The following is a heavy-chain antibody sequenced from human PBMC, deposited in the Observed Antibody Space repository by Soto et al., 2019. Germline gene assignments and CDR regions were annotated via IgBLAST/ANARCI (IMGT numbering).Heavy chain of an antibody. Sequence: ASVKVSCKASGYTFTSYGISWVRQAPGQGLEWMGWISAYNGNTNYAQKLQGRVTMTTDTSTSTAYMELRSLRSDDTAVYYCARRSLEWLLEPYYYYYMDVWGKGTKVTVSS. CDR1: GYTFTSYG. D-gene: IGHD3-3*01. J-gene: IGHJ6*03. V-gene: IGHV1-18*01. CDR2: ISAYNGNT. CDR3: ARRSLEWLLEPYYYYYMDV.